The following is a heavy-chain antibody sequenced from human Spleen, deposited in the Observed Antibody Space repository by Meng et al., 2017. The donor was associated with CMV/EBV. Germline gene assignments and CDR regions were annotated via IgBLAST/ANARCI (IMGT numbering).Heavy chain of an antibody. CDR1: GGTFSSYA. J-gene: IGHJ4*02. D-gene: IGHD2-2*01. CDR3: ARLGGPIVVVPAASDY. CDR2: IIPILGIA. V-gene: IGHV1-69*10. Sequence: SVKVSCKASGGTFSSYAISWVRQAPGQGLEWMGGIIPILGIANYAQKFQGRVTITADKSTSTAYMELSRLRSDDTAVYYCARLGGPIVVVPAASDYWGQGTLVTVSS.